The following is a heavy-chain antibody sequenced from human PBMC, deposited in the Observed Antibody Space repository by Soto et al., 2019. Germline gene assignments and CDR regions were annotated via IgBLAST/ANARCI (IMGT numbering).Heavy chain of an antibody. CDR3: ARSLFMVAPDNEPFDY. CDR1: GFTFFNYD. V-gene: IGHV3-23*01. Sequence: GGSLRLSCAASGFTFFNYDMTWVRQAPGKGLEWVSVIGDSGGGTYYADSVKGRFTISRDNSRNILYLQMNSLRADDTAMYFCARSLFMVAPDNEPFDYWGQGTLVTVSS. CDR2: IGDSGGGT. J-gene: IGHJ4*02. D-gene: IGHD5-12*01.